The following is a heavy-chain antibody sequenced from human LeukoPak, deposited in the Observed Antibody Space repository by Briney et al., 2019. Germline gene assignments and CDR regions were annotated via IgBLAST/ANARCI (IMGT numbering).Heavy chain of an antibody. Sequence: PSQTLSLTCAVSGGSISSGGYSWSWIRQPPGKGLEWIGYIYHSGSTYYNPSLKSRVTISVDTSKNQFSLKLSSVTAADTAVYYCARDGPSSGPGGPFDYWGQGTLVTVSS. CDR3: ARDGPSSGPGGPFDY. V-gene: IGHV4-30-2*01. CDR1: GGSISSGGYS. CDR2: IYHSGST. J-gene: IGHJ4*02. D-gene: IGHD6-19*01.